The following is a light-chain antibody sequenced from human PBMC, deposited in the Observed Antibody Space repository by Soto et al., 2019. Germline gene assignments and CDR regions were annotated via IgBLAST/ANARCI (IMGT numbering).Light chain of an antibody. CDR1: SSDVGDYDY. J-gene: IGLJ2*01. CDR3: SSYRSSNTLL. V-gene: IGLV2-14*01. CDR2: EVS. Sequence: QSALTQPASVSGSPGQSITISCTGTSSDVGDYDYVSWYQQYGGKAPKMMIYEVSNRPSGVSNRFSGSKSGNTASLTISGLQAEDEADYYCSSYRSSNTLLFGGGTKLTVL.